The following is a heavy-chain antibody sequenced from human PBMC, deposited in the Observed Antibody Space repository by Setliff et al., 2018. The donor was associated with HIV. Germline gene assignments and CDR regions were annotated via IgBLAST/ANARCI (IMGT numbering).Heavy chain of an antibody. D-gene: IGHD3-22*01. V-gene: IGHV4-4*07. CDR1: GGSISNFY. CDR2: IYSTGDT. J-gene: IGHJ4*02. Sequence: TLSLTCSVSGGSISNFYWSWIRQPPGKGLEWVGHIYSTGDTNYNPSLKSRVTLSADTSKNQLSLNLTSVTAADTAVYYCARVRLTMIMMVDYFDQWGQGTLVTVSS. CDR3: ARVRLTMIMMVDYFDQ.